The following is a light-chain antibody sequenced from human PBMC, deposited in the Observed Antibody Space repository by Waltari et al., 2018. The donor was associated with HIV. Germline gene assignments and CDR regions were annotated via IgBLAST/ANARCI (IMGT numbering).Light chain of an antibody. CDR3: QQYYTPGPT. CDR1: RTILYSSENRDC. CDR2: WAS. J-gene: IGKJ4*01. Sequence: DIVMTQSPNSLAVSLGERATNCRSSRTILYSSENRDCLAWYQQKPGQSPKVLIYWASTRASGVPDRFSGSGSGTNFSLTISALQSDDVALYYCQQYYTPGPTFGGGTKVEIK. V-gene: IGKV4-1*01.